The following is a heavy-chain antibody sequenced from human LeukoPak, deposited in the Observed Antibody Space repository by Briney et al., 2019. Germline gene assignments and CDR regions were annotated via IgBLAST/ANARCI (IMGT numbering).Heavy chain of an antibody. CDR3: ARVGPRITMIVGVDY. Sequence: PSETLSLTCTVSGGSISSSSYYWGWIRQPPGKGLEWIGSIYYSGSTYYNPSLKSRVTISVDTSKNQFSLKLSSVTAADTAVYYCARVGPRITMIVGVDYWGQGTLVTVSS. V-gene: IGHV4-39*07. D-gene: IGHD3-22*01. CDR1: GGSISSSSYY. CDR2: IYYSGST. J-gene: IGHJ4*02.